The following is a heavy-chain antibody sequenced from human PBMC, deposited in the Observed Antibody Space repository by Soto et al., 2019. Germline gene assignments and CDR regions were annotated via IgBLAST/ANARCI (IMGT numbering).Heavy chain of an antibody. CDR1: GFTFSSYA. D-gene: IGHD3-22*01. Sequence: GGSLRLSCAASGFTFSSYAMSWVRQAPGKGLEWVSAISGSGGSTYYADSVKGRFTISRDNSKNTLYLQMNSLRAEDTAVYYCAKDSRHYYDSSGYYYFDYWGQGTLVTVSS. V-gene: IGHV3-23*01. J-gene: IGHJ4*02. CDR2: ISGSGGST. CDR3: AKDSRHYYDSSGYYYFDY.